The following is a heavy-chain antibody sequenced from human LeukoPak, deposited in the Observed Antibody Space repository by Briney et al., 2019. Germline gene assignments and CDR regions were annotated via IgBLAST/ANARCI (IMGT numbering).Heavy chain of an antibody. J-gene: IGHJ5*02. V-gene: IGHV1-18*01. CDR3: ARDFVTVVTPGYDP. CDR2: ISAYNGNT. Sequence: ASVKVSCKASGYTFTSYGISWVRQAPGQGLEWMGWISAYNGNTNYAQKLQGRVTMTIDTSTSTAYMELRSLRSDDTAVYYCARDFVTVVTPGYDPWGQGTLVTVSS. D-gene: IGHD4-23*01. CDR1: GYTFTSYG.